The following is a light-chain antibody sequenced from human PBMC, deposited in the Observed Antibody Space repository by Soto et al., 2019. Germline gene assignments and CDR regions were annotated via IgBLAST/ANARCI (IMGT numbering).Light chain of an antibody. CDR2: EVN. J-gene: IGLJ1*01. Sequence: QSVLTQPASVSGSPGQSITISCTGTFSDVGRYNSVSWYQQRPGKAPKLMIFEVNNRPSGVSNRFSGSKSGNTASLAISGLQTEDEADYYCCSYTTTSDYVFGTGTRSPS. CDR1: FSDVGRYNS. CDR3: CSYTTTSDYV. V-gene: IGLV2-14*01.